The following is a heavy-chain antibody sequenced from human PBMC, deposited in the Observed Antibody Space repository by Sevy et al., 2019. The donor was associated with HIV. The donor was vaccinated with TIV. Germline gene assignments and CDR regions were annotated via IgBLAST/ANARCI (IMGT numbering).Heavy chain of an antibody. CDR3: AKGGGHYVPDEIGYYFYYYNMDV. CDR2: ISGSGTRT. J-gene: IGHJ6*03. CDR1: GFSFDSYG. V-gene: IGHV3-23*01. Sequence: GGSLRLSCAVSGFSFDSYGMTWVRQAPGKGLEWVSGISGSGTRTYYADSVKGRFIISRDNSKNTLYLQMNSLRSEDTVIYYCAKGGGHYVPDEIGYYFYYYNMDVWGKGTTVTVSS. D-gene: IGHD3-10*02.